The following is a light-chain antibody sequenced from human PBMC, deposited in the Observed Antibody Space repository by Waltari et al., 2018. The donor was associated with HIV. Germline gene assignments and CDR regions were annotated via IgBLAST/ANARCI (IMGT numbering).Light chain of an antibody. J-gene: IGKJ5*01. Sequence: EIVMTQSPDSLAVSLGARATINCKYSHSALYTSNSNNYLAWYQQKPGQPPKLLIYWASTRESGVTDRFSGSGSGTEFTLTISSLQAEDVAVYYCQQYYSTPITFGQGTRLEIK. CDR2: WAS. CDR1: HSALYTSNSNNY. CDR3: QQYYSTPIT. V-gene: IGKV4-1*01.